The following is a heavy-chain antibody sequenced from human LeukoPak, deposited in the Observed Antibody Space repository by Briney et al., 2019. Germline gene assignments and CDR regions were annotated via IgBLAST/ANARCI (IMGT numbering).Heavy chain of an antibody. CDR3: ARDPTYYYDSSGYSPQFDY. D-gene: IGHD3-22*01. V-gene: IGHV1-2*02. CDR2: INPNSGGT. Sequence: ASVKVSCKASGYTFTGYYMHWVRQAPGQGLEWMGWINPNSGGTNYAQKFQGRVTMTRDTSISTAYMELSRLRSDDTAVYYCARDPTYYYDSSGYSPQFDYWGQGTLVTVSS. J-gene: IGHJ4*02. CDR1: GYTFTGYY.